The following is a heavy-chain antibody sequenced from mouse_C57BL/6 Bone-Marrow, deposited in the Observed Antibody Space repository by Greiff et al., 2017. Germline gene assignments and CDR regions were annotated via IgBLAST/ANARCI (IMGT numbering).Heavy chain of an antibody. CDR2: ISDGGSYT. J-gene: IGHJ2*01. Sequence: DVMLVESGGGLVKPGGSLKLSCAASGFTFSSYAMSWVRQTPEKRLEWVATISDGGSYTYYPDNVKGRFTISRDNAKNNLYLQMSHLKSEDTAMYYCARGLRFDYWGQGTTLTVSS. CDR1: GFTFSSYA. CDR3: ARGLRFDY. V-gene: IGHV5-4*03. D-gene: IGHD2-12*01.